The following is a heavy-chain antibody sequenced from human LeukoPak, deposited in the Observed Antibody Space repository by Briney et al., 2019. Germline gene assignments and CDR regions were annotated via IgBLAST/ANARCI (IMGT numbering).Heavy chain of an antibody. CDR3: ARVRGSYCSDY. J-gene: IGHJ4*02. CDR2: IKQDGSEK. D-gene: IGHD1-26*01. V-gene: IGHV3-7*01. CDR1: GFTFSSYS. Sequence: GGSLRLSCAASGFTFSSYSMSWVRQAPGKGLEWVANIKQDGSEKYYVDSVKGRFTISRDNAKNSLFLQMNSLRAEDTAVYYCARVRGSYCSDYWGQGTLVTVSS.